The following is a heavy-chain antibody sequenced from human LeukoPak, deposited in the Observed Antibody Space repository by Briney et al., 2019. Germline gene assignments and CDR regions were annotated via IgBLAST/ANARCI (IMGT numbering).Heavy chain of an antibody. Sequence: PSETLSLTCTVSGGSITNYYWSWIRQPPGKGLEWIRYIYYSGSTNYNLPLKSRVTISVETSKNQFSLRLRSVTAADTAVYYCARHIPGNPYFDYWGQGTLVTVSS. CDR2: IYYSGST. CDR3: ARHIPGNPYFDY. V-gene: IGHV4-59*08. D-gene: IGHD2/OR15-2a*01. J-gene: IGHJ4*02. CDR1: GGSITNYY.